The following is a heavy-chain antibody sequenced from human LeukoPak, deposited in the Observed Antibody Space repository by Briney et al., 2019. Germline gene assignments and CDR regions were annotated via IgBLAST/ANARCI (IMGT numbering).Heavy chain of an antibody. CDR3: ARGRGYYDSSGYYYFVY. CDR1: GYTFTSYD. CDR2: MNPNSGNT. D-gene: IGHD3-22*01. J-gene: IGHJ4*02. V-gene: IGHV1-8*03. Sequence: ASVTVSCTASGYTFTSYDINWVRQATGQGLEWMGWMNPNSGNTGYAQKFQGRVTITRNTSISTAYMELSSLRSEDTAVYYCARGRGYYDSSGYYYFVYWGQGTLVTVSS.